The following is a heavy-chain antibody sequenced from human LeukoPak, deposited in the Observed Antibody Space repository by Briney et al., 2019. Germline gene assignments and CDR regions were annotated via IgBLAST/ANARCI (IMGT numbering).Heavy chain of an antibody. V-gene: IGHV5-51*01. CDR3: ARIPSSGWYPDAFDI. Sequence: GESLKISCKGSAYSFTSYWIGWVRQMPGKGLEWMGIIYPGDSDTRYSPSFQGQVPISADKSISTAYLQWSSLKASDTAMYYCARIPSSGWYPDAFDIWGQGTMVTVSS. D-gene: IGHD6-19*01. CDR2: IYPGDSDT. CDR1: AYSFTSYW. J-gene: IGHJ3*02.